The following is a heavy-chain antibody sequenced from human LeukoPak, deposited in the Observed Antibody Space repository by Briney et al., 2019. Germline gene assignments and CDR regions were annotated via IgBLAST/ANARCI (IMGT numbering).Heavy chain of an antibody. CDR2: ISAYNGNT. D-gene: IGHD6-6*01. Sequence: ASVNVSSKASGYTSTSYGISCVRQAPAQALDWIGWISAYNGNTNYAQKLQGRVSMTTDTSTSTAYMELRSLRSDDTAVYYCARGRQLGRDYWGQGTLVTVSS. CDR3: ARGRQLGRDY. CDR1: GYTSTSYG. J-gene: IGHJ4*02. V-gene: IGHV1-18*01.